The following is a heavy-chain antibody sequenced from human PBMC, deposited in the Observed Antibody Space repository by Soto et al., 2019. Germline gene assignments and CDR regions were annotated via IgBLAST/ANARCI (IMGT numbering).Heavy chain of an antibody. V-gene: IGHV3-33*01. CDR2: IWYDGSNK. J-gene: IGHJ6*02. Sequence: GGSLRLSCAASGFTFSSYGMHWVRQAPGKGLEWVAVIWYDGSNKYYADSVKGRFTISRDNSKNTLYLQMNSLRAEDTAVYYCARSSPDTRSYGMDVWGQGTTVTAP. CDR3: ARSSPDTRSYGMDV. CDR1: GFTFSSYG. D-gene: IGHD3-3*01.